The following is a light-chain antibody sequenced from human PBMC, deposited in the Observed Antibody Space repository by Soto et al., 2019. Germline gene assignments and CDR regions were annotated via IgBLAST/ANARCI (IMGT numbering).Light chain of an antibody. CDR2: HVT. V-gene: IGLV2-8*01. J-gene: IGLJ1*01. CDR3: CSYTTSNTFV. Sequence: QSALTQPPSASGSPGQSVTISCTGTSTDVGGYSYVSWYQQHPGKAPKLMIYHVTERPSGVSNRFSGSKSGNTASLTISGLQAEDEADYYCCSYTTSNTFVFGTGTKVTVL. CDR1: STDVGGYSY.